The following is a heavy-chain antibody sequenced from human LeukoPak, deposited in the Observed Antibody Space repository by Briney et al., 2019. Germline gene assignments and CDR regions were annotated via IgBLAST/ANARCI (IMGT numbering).Heavy chain of an antibody. V-gene: IGHV4-30-4*01. Sequence: SETLSLTCTVSGGSISSGDYYWSWIRQPPGKGLEWIGYIYYSGSTYYNPSLKSRVTISVDTSKNQFSLELSSVTATDTAVYYCAGRQRGLFDYWGQGTLVTVSS. D-gene: IGHD5-18*01. J-gene: IGHJ4*02. CDR3: AGRQRGLFDY. CDR2: IYYSGST. CDR1: GGSISSGDYY.